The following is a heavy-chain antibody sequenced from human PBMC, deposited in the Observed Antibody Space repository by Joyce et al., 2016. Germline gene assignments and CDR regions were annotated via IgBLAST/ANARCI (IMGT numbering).Heavy chain of an antibody. CDR3: ARGNIFGLVLPPDFDY. J-gene: IGHJ4*02. CDR1: GGSIISSGYF. CDR2: IQYTGRT. Sequence: QVQLRESGPGVVKASQTLSLTCTVSGGSIISSGYFWSWIRQHPGKGLEWIGYIQYTGRTYYNPSLKSRLTISVDTSQNHCSQILRSVTAADTAVYYCARGNIFGLVLPPDFDYWGQGTLVTVSS. V-gene: IGHV4-31*03. D-gene: IGHD3/OR15-3a*01.